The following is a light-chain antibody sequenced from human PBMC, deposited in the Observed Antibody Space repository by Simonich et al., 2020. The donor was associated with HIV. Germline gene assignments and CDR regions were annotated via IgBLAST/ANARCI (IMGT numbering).Light chain of an antibody. V-gene: IGKV4-1*01. CDR3: QQYYSTPLT. CDR2: WAS. CDR1: QSVLYSSNNKNY. Sequence: DIVMTQSPDSLAVSLGERATLTCKSSQSVLYSSNNKNYLAWYQQKPGQPPKLRIYWASTRESGVPDRFSGSGSGTDFTLTISSLQAEDVAVYYCQQYYSTPLTFGGGTKVEIK. J-gene: IGKJ4*01.